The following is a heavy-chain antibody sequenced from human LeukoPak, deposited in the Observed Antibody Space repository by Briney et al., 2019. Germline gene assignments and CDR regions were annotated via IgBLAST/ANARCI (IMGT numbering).Heavy chain of an antibody. CDR2: INPNSGGT. CDR3: ARDPGRDYGSGRLPDY. J-gene: IGHJ4*02. V-gene: IGHV1-2*02. Sequence: ASVKVSCKASGYTFTGYYMNWVRQAPGQGLEWMGWINPNSGGTNYAQKFQGRVTMTRDTSISTAYMELSRLRSDDTAVYYCARDPGRDYGSGRLPDYWGQGTLVTVSS. D-gene: IGHD3-10*01. CDR1: GYTFTGYY.